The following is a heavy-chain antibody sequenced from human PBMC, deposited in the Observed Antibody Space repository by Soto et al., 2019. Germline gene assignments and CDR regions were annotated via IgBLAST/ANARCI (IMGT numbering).Heavy chain of an antibody. CDR2: ISGSGGST. J-gene: IGHJ4*02. D-gene: IGHD3-3*01. V-gene: IGHV3-23*01. CDR1: GFTFSSCA. CDR3: AKDREHREDNFWSGFEY. Sequence: EVQLLESGGGLVQPGGSLRLSCAASGFTFSSCAMSWVRHTPGKGLEWVSGISGSGGSTYNADSVKGRFTISRDNSKNTLNLQMNSLRDEDTAVYYCAKDREHREDNFWSGFEYWGQGTLVTVSS.